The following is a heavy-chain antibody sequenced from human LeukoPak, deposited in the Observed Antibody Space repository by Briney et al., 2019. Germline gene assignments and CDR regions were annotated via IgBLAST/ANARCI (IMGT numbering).Heavy chain of an antibody. CDR3: ARGLVEMATRYFDL. CDR2: IYDSGRT. Sequence: PSETLSLTCAGSGDSISSSAYSWSWIRQPPGKGLEWIGFIYDSGRTLYNPSLKSRVSISADRSKNQFSLRLSSVTAADTAVYYCARGLVEMATRYFDLWGRGTLVTVSS. J-gene: IGHJ2*01. V-gene: IGHV4-30-2*01. D-gene: IGHD5-24*01. CDR1: GDSISSSAYS.